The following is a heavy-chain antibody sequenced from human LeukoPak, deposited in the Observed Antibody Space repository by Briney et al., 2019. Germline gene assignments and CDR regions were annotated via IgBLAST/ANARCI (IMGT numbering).Heavy chain of an antibody. Sequence: GGSLRLSCEASGFTFINYAMTWVRQAPGKGPEWVSGFTGGGGGAYYADSVRGRFTISRDNSMNTLSLQMNSLRAEDTAIYHCARGHNSGSYYYMDVWGKGTTVTVSS. CDR2: FTGGGGGA. CDR3: ARGHNSGSYYYMDV. D-gene: IGHD6-19*01. CDR1: GFTFINYA. V-gene: IGHV3-23*01. J-gene: IGHJ6*03.